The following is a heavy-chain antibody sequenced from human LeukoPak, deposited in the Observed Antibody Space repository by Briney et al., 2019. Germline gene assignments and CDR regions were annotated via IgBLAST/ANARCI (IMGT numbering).Heavy chain of an antibody. CDR1: GFTFSSYS. CDR3: ARPLKGGYDAFDI. D-gene: IGHD2-15*01. J-gene: IGHJ3*02. CDR2: ISSSSSYI. Sequence: GGSLRLSCAASGFTFSSYSMNWVRQAPGKGLEWVLSISSSSSYIYYADSVKGRFTISRDNAKNSLYLQMNSLRAEDTAVYYCARPLKGGYDAFDIWGQGTMVTVSS. V-gene: IGHV3-21*01.